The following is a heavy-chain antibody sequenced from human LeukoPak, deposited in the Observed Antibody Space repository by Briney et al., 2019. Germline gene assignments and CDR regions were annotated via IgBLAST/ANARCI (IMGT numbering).Heavy chain of an antibody. CDR3: ARAGGGYSYGHQGY. CDR2: INSDGSST. J-gene: IGHJ4*02. D-gene: IGHD5-18*01. CDR1: GFTFSSYW. V-gene: IGHV3-74*01. Sequence: GGSLRPSCAASGFTFSSYWMHWVRQAPGKGLVWVSRINSDGSSTSYADSAKGRFTISRDNAKNTLYLQMNSLRAEDTAVYYCARAGGGYSYGHQGYWGQGTLVTVSS.